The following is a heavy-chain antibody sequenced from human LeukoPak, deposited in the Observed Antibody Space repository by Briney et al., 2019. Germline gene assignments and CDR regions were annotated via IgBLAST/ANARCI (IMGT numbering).Heavy chain of an antibody. CDR1: GYNFTTYW. D-gene: IGHD1-26*01. J-gene: IGHJ1*01. V-gene: IGHV5-51*01. CDR3: ARHVHSFSEH. CDR2: IYPGDSDT. Sequence: GESLKISCKGSGYNFTTYWIGWVRQMPGKGLEWMGIIYPGDSDTRYSPSFQGQVTISADKSISTAYLQWSSLKAPDTAMYYCARHVHSFSEHRGQGTLVTVSS.